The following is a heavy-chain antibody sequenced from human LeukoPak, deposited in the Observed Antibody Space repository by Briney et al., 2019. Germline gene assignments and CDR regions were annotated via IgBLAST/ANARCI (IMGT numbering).Heavy chain of an antibody. J-gene: IGHJ4*02. CDR1: GYTFTGYY. D-gene: IGHD6-19*01. V-gene: IGHV1-2*02. Sequence: GGSVKVSCKASGYTFTGYYMHWVRQAPGQGLEWMGWINPNSGGTNYAQKLQGRVTMTTDTSTSTAYMELRSLRSDDTAVYYCASYGAVAGTFDYWGQGTLVTVSS. CDR3: ASYGAVAGTFDY. CDR2: INPNSGGT.